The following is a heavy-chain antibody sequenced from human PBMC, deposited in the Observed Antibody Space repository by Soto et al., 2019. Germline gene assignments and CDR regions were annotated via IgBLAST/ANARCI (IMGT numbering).Heavy chain of an antibody. CDR3: ATTSCAATWCSPSHNLDH. V-gene: IGHV1-69*09. J-gene: IGHJ4*01. CDR2: INPLSGIS. Sequence: QVQLVQSGAEVKKPESSVKVSCKTSGGTFVRHVISWVRQAPGQGPEWMGKINPLSGISNYAQKFQDRVTFTADTDSSTAYMELSSLRSGDTAVYYCATTSCAATWCSPSHNLDHWGHGTLVTVAS. CDR1: GGTFVRHV. D-gene: IGHD1-7*01.